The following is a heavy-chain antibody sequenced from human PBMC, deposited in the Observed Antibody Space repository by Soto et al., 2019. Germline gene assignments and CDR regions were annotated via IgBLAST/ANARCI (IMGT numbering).Heavy chain of an antibody. J-gene: IGHJ4*02. Sequence: PSETLSLTCTVSGGSISSYYWSWIRQPPGKGLEWIGYIYYSGSTNYNPSLKSRVTISVDTSKTQFSLKLSSVTAADTAVYYCARISPRIAVAYYFDYWGQGTLVTVSS. CDR1: GGSISSYY. V-gene: IGHV4-59*01. CDR2: IYYSGST. CDR3: ARISPRIAVAYYFDY. D-gene: IGHD6-19*01.